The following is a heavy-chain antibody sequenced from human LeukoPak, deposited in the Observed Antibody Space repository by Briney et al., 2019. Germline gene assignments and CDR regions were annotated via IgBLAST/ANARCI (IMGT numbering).Heavy chain of an antibody. Sequence: SETLSLTCTVSGGSISSYYWSWIRQPPGKGLEWIGYIYYSGSTKYNPSLKSRVTISVDTSKNQFPLNLSSVTAADTAVYYCARYSYGHRWFDPWGQGTLVTVSS. D-gene: IGHD5-18*01. CDR3: ARYSYGHRWFDP. CDR2: IYYSGST. V-gene: IGHV4-59*08. CDR1: GGSISSYY. J-gene: IGHJ5*02.